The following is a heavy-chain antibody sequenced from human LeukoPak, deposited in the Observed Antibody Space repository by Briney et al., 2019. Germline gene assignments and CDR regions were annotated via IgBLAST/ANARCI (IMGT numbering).Heavy chain of an antibody. J-gene: IGHJ4*02. CDR2: ISYDGSNK. V-gene: IGHV3-30-3*01. D-gene: IGHD1-1*01. Sequence: GGSLRLSCAASGFTFSSYAMHWVRQAPGKGLEWVAVISYDGSNKYYADSVKGRFTISRDNSKNTLYLQMSSLRAEDTAVYYCAVLDDYWGQGTLVTVSS. CDR1: GFTFSSYA. CDR3: AVLDDY.